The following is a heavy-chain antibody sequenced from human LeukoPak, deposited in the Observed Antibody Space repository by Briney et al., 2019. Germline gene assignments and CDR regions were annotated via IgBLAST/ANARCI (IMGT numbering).Heavy chain of an antibody. J-gene: IGHJ4*02. V-gene: IGHV3-23*01. CDR2: ISGSGASA. Sequence: GGSLRLSCAASGFTFGTYAMTWVRQAPGKGLEWVSVISGSGASANYADSVKGRFIISRDNSKNTLYLQMNSLRAEDTAVYYCAKNHYSSSRDYFDYWGQGTLVTVSS. CDR3: AKNHYSSSRDYFDY. D-gene: IGHD6-13*01. CDR1: GFTFGTYA.